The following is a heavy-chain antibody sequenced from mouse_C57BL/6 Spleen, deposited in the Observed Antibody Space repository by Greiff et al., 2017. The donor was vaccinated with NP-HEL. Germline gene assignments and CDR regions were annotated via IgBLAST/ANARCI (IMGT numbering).Heavy chain of an antibody. D-gene: IGHD2-4*01. CDR1: GFNIKNTY. CDR2: IDPANGNT. V-gene: IGHV14-3*01. J-gene: IGHJ4*01. CDR3: AREERNYDYDGYAMDY. Sequence: EVKLQESVAELVRPGASVKLSCTASGFNIKNTYMHWVKQRPEQGLEWIGRIDPANGNTKYAPKFQGKATITADTSSHTAYLQLSSLTSEDTAIYYWAREERNYDYDGYAMDYWGQGTSVTVSS.